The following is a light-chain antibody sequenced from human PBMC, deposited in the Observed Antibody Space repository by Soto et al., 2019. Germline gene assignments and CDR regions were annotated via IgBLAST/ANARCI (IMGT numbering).Light chain of an antibody. CDR2: DVS. CDR1: SSDVGAYNY. Sequence: QSALTQPASVSGSPGQSITISCTGTSSDVGAYNYVSWYQQHPGKAPKLMIYDVSNRPSGVSNRFSGSKSGNTASLTISGLQAEDEADYYCSSYTSNSTRYVFGTGTKLTVL. V-gene: IGLV2-14*01. J-gene: IGLJ1*01. CDR3: SSYTSNSTRYV.